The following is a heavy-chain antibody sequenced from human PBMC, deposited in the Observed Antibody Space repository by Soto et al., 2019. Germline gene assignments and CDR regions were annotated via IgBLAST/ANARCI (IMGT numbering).Heavy chain of an antibody. CDR1: GFTFSIYA. V-gene: IGHV3-23*01. CDR3: AKGRTGAPPDHRNAFDI. J-gene: IGHJ3*02. CDR2: ITGGSGSA. Sequence: GGSLRLSCAASGFTFSIYAMGWVRQAPGKGLEWVSVITGGSGSACYADSVKGRFTISRDNSMNTLHLQMNSLRAEDTALYFCAKGRTGAPPDHRNAFDIWGQGTMVTVSS.